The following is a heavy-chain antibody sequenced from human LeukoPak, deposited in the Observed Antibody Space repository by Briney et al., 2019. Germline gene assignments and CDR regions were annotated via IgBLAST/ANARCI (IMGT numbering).Heavy chain of an antibody. V-gene: IGHV3-66*01. J-gene: IGHJ4*02. D-gene: IGHD1-14*01. Sequence: GGSLRLSCAASGFILSSNHMSWVRQVPGKGLEWVSIIYSDDTTYYADSVKGGFTVSRDKSKNTLYLQMNSLRAEDTAVYYCARETPGSRVFDYWGQGTLVTISS. CDR1: GFILSSNH. CDR3: ARETPGSRVFDY. CDR2: IYSDDTT.